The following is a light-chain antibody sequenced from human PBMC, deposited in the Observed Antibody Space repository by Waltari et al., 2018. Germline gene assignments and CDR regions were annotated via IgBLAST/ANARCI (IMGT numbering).Light chain of an antibody. CDR1: SSDVGGYNY. CDR2: EVS. CDR3: SSFTSSITIV. V-gene: IGLV2-14*01. Sequence: QSALTQPASVSGSPGQSITLSCTGTSSDVGGYNYVSWYQQYPGKVPKLMIYEVSNRASGVSNRFSGSKSGNTASLTISGLQAEDEADYYCSSFTSSITIVFGGGTKLTVL. J-gene: IGLJ2*01.